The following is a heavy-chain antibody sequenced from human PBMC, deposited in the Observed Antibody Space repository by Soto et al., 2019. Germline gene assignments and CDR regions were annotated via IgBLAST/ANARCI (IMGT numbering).Heavy chain of an antibody. V-gene: IGHV4-59*01. J-gene: IGHJ4*02. CDR3: ARDARPGGKARYYFDY. Sequence: SETLSLTCTVSGGSISRYYWSWIRQPPGKGLEWIGYIYYSGSTNYNPSLKSRVTISVDTSKNQFSLKLSSVTAADTAVYYCARDARPGGKARYYFDYWGQGTLVTVSS. CDR1: GGSISRYY. D-gene: IGHD2-15*01. CDR2: IYYSGST.